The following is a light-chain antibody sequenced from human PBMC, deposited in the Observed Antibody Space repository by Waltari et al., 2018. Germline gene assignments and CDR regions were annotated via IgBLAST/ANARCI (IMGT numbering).Light chain of an antibody. CDR1: SSNYGRYY. CDR3: ATWDDSLSDYV. Sequence: QSALTHPPSASVTPGQRVTFSCSSTSSNYGRYYVYWYHQRAGTAPKVLIYNNNKRPSGVPDRFSGSKSGTSASLAISGLRSEDEADYYCATWDDSLSDYVFGSGTKVAVL. J-gene: IGLJ1*01. CDR2: NNN. V-gene: IGLV1-47*02.